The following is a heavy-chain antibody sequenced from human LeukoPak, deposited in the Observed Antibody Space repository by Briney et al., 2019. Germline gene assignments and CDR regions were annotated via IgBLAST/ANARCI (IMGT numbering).Heavy chain of an antibody. D-gene: IGHD3-22*01. CDR2: IIPIFGTA. CDR1: GGTFSSYA. Sequence: VASVKVSCKASGGTFSSYAISWVRQPPGQGLEWMGGIIPIFGTANYAQKFQGRVTITTDEPTSTAYMELSSLRSEDTAVYYCARAFDYYESSGGYWGQGTLVTVSS. V-gene: IGHV1-69*05. CDR3: ARAFDYYESSGGY. J-gene: IGHJ4*02.